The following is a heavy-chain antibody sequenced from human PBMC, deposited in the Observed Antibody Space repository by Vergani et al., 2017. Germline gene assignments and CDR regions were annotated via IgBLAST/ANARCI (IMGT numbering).Heavy chain of an antibody. J-gene: IGHJ3*02. CDR2: IYHSGST. D-gene: IGHD3-22*01. Sequence: VQLLESGGGLVQPGGSLRLSCAASGFTFSSYGMHWVRQAPGKGLEWIGYIYHSGSTYYNPSLKSRVTISVDRSKNQFSLKLSSVTAADTAVYYCARNTYYYDSSGYYPLDAFDIWGQGTMVTVSS. V-gene: IGHV4-30-2*01. CDR1: GFTFSSYG. CDR3: ARNTYYYDSSGYYPLDAFDI.